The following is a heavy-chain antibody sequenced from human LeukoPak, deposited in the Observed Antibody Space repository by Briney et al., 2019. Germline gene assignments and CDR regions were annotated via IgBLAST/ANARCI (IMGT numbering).Heavy chain of an antibody. Sequence: ASVKVSCKASGYTFTGFFMHWVRQAPGQGLEWMGWINPNIGDAYYAQKFHGRVTMTRDRSINTAYMELSRLTSDDTAVYYCARMDLDGGDSIGFDSWGQGTLVTVSS. J-gene: IGHJ5*01. V-gene: IGHV1-2*02. CDR2: INPNIGDA. CDR1: GYTFTGFF. D-gene: IGHD2-21*02. CDR3: ARMDLDGGDSIGFDS.